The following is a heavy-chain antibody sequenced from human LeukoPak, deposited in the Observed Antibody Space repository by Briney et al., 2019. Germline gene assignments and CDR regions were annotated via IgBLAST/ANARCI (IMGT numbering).Heavy chain of an antibody. CDR3: ARHLRFGSSALPRDVFDI. Sequence: SETLSLTCSVSGVPISSRSYHWGWIRQPPGKGLEWIGSMYFSGTTYYNPSLKSRVTISVHTPENHLSLKLTSVTATDTAVYYCARHLRFGSSALPRDVFDIWGRGTVVSVSS. CDR1: GVPISSRSYH. J-gene: IGHJ3*02. D-gene: IGHD1-26*01. V-gene: IGHV4-39*01. CDR2: MYFSGTT.